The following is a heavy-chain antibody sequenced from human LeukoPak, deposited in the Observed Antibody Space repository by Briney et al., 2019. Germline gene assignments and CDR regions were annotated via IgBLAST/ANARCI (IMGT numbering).Heavy chain of an antibody. CDR3: AKVSPAGTAHGYFDY. CDR1: GGSFSGYY. J-gene: IGHJ4*02. D-gene: IGHD6-13*01. CDR2: INHSGST. V-gene: IGHV4-34*01. Sequence: SETLSLTCAVYGGSFSGYYWSWIRQPPGKGLEWIGEINHSGSTNYNPSLKSRVTISVDTSKNQFSLKLSSVTAADTAVYYCAKVSPAGTAHGYFDYWGQGTLVTVSS.